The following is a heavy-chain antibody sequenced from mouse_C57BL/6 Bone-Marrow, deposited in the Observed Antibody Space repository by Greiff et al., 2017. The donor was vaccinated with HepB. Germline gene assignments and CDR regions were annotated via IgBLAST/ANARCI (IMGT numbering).Heavy chain of an antibody. J-gene: IGHJ2*01. V-gene: IGHV1-82*01. Sequence: QVQLKESGPELVKPGASVKISCKASGYAFSSSWMNWVKQRPGKGLEWIGRIYPGDGDTNYNGKFKGKATLTADKSSSTAYMQLSSLTSEDSAVYFCARWGDYYWGQGTTLTVSS. CDR1: GYAFSSSW. CDR3: ARWGDYY. D-gene: IGHD3-3*01. CDR2: IYPGDGDT.